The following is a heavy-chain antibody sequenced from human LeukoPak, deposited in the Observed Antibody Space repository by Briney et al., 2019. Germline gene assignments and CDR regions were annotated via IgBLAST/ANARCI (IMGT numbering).Heavy chain of an antibody. CDR1: GFTFSSYW. CDR3: ARAVGSSGCDY. CDR2: INTDGSST. D-gene: IGHD3-22*01. V-gene: IGHV3-74*01. J-gene: IGHJ4*02. Sequence: GGSLRLSCAASGFTFSSYWMHWVRQAPGKGLVWVSRINTDGSSTTYADSVKGRFTISRDNAKNTLYLQMNSLRAEDTAVYYCARAVGSSGCDYWGQGTLVTVSS.